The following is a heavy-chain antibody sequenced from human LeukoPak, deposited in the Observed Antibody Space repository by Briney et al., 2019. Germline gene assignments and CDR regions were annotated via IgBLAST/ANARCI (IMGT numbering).Heavy chain of an antibody. CDR2: IYYSGST. Sequence: SETLSLTCTVSGGSISSYDWSWIRQPPGKGLEWIGYIYYSGSTNYNPSLKSRVTISVDTSKNQFSLKLSSVTAADTAVYYCARQGAYGSGPRYWGQGTLVTVSS. CDR1: GGSISSYD. D-gene: IGHD3-10*01. V-gene: IGHV4-59*08. J-gene: IGHJ4*02. CDR3: ARQGAYGSGPRY.